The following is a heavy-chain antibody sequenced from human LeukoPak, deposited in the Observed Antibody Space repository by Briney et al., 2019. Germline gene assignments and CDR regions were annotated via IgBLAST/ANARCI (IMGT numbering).Heavy chain of an antibody. CDR3: AREAKTSHCYAY. V-gene: IGHV3-21*01. J-gene: IGHJ4*02. CDR2: ISSSSSYI. Sequence: GGSLRLSCAASGFSFRNYAMNWVRQAPGKGLEWVSSISSSSSYIYYADSVKGRFTISRDNAKNSLYLQMNSLRAEDTAVYYCAREAKTSHCYAYWGQGTLVTVSS. D-gene: IGHD2-15*01. CDR1: GFSFRNYA.